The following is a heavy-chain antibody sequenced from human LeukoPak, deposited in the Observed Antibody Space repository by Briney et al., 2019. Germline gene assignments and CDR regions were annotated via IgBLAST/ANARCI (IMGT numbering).Heavy chain of an antibody. D-gene: IGHD6-13*01. J-gene: IGHJ5*02. CDR2: IYYSGST. V-gene: IGHV4-61*01. CDR1: GGSVSSVSYD. CDR3: ARGYSSIRGWFDP. Sequence: KPSETLSRTCTGSGGSVSSVSYDWNSIRQPPGKVLELIGYIYYSGSTNYNPSLNSRVTISFDTSKNQFSLKLSSVAAADTAVFYCARGYSSIRGWFDPWGQGTPVTVSS.